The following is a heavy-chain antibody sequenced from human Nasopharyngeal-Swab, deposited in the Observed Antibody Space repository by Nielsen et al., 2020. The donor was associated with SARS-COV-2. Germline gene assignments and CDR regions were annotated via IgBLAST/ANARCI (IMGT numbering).Heavy chain of an antibody. CDR3: ARDESGDYLGLPFDH. V-gene: IGHV4-39*07. J-gene: IGHJ4*02. CDR1: GASISSRNNY. D-gene: IGHD4-17*01. Sequence: SETLSLTCVVSGASISSRNNYWGWIRQSPGKGLEWIGTIFSSGSTYNPSLKSRVTMSVDTSKNQFSLKLTSVTAADTAVYYCARDESGDYLGLPFDHWGRGNLVTVSS. CDR2: IFSSGST.